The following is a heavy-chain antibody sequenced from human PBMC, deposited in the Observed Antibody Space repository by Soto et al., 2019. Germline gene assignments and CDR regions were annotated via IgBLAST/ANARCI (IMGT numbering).Heavy chain of an antibody. CDR3: AKGTTGTSLPAFYYYGMDV. D-gene: IGHD1-1*01. Sequence: EVQLLESGGGLVQPGGSLRLSCAASGYTFSSYAMSWVRQAPGQGLEWVSAISGSGGSTYYADSVKGRVNISRDNSKNKLYLQMNSLRAEDTAVYYCAKGTTGTSLPAFYYYGMDVWGQGTTVTVSS. V-gene: IGHV3-23*01. CDR1: GYTFSSYA. CDR2: ISGSGGST. J-gene: IGHJ6*02.